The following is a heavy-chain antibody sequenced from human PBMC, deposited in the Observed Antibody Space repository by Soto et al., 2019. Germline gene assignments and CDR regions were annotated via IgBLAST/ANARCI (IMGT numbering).Heavy chain of an antibody. CDR2: ISAYNGNT. Sequence: QVQLVQSGAEVKKPGASVKVSCKASGYTFTSYGISWVRQAPGQGLEWMGWISAYNGNTNYAQKLQGRVTMTTDTPPSTAYMELRSLRSDDTAVYYCARDRSRLAMIVVVPFDPWGQGTLVTVSS. CDR1: GYTFTSYG. D-gene: IGHD3-22*01. V-gene: IGHV1-18*01. CDR3: ARDRSRLAMIVVVPFDP. J-gene: IGHJ5*02.